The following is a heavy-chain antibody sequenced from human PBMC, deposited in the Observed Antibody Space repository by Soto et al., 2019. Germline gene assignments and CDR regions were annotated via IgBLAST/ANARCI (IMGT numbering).Heavy chain of an antibody. CDR1: GFTFSGSA. Sequence: GGSLRLSCAPSGFTFSGSAMHWVRQASGKGLEWVGRVRSKANSYATAYAASVKGRFTISRDDSKNTAYLQMNSLKTEDTAVYYCTSPSIAVAGSDYRGQGTLVTVSS. CDR3: TSPSIAVAGSDY. D-gene: IGHD6-19*01. CDR2: VRSKANSYAT. J-gene: IGHJ4*02. V-gene: IGHV3-73*01.